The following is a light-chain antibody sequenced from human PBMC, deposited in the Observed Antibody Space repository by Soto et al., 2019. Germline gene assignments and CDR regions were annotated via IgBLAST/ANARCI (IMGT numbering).Light chain of an antibody. CDR3: QQYYHWPGG. J-gene: IGKJ1*01. CDR1: QSVSSS. V-gene: IGKV3-15*01. Sequence: EIVLTQSPGTLSLSPGERATRSCRASQSVSSSSLAWYQQKPGQGPRLLIYGASSRATGIPARFSGSGSGTEFTLTISSLQSEDFAVYYCQQYYHWPGGFGQGTKVDIK. CDR2: GAS.